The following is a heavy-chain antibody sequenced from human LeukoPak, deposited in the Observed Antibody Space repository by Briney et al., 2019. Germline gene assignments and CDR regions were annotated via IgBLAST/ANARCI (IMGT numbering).Heavy chain of an antibody. CDR3: ARDKRRYYDSSGYSDDAFDF. D-gene: IGHD3-22*01. CDR2: INPNSGGT. J-gene: IGHJ3*01. V-gene: IGHV1-2*02. CDR1: GYTFTGYY. Sequence: WASVKVSCKASGYTFTGYYIHWVRQAPGQGLEWMGWINPNSGGTKYPQKFQGRVTMTRDTSISTAYMELSRLRSDGTAVYYCARDKRRYYDSSGYSDDAFDFWGQGTMVTVSS.